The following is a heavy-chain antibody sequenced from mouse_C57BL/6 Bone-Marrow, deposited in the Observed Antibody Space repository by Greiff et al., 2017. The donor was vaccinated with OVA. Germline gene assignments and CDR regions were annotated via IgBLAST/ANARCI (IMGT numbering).Heavy chain of an antibody. V-gene: IGHV1-15*01. Sequence: VQVVESGAELVRPGASVTLSCKASGYTFTDYEMHWVKQTPVHGLEWIGAIDPETGGTAYNQKFKGKAILTADKSSSTAYMELRSLTSEDSAVYYCTRFYYGNPRDYAMDYWGQGTSVTVSS. J-gene: IGHJ4*01. CDR2: IDPETGGT. D-gene: IGHD2-1*01. CDR3: TRFYYGNPRDYAMDY. CDR1: GYTFTDYE.